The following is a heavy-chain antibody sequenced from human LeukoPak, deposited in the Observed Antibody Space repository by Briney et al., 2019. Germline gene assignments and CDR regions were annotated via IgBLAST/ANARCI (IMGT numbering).Heavy chain of an antibody. V-gene: IGHV3-43D*03. D-gene: IGHD6-19*01. CDR1: GFTFDDYA. J-gene: IGHJ6*03. Sequence: GGSLRLSCAASGFTFDDYAMYWVRQAPGKGLEWVSLISWDGGSTYYADSVKGRFTISRDNSKNSLYLQMNSLRAEDTALYYCAKDTTVAVAGSYYYYYMDVWGKGTTVTVSS. CDR2: ISWDGGST. CDR3: AKDTTVAVAGSYYYYYMDV.